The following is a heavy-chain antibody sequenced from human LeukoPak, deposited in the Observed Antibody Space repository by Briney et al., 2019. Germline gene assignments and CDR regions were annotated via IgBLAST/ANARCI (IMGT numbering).Heavy chain of an antibody. CDR1: GGTFSSYA. J-gene: IGHJ5*02. D-gene: IGHD6-19*01. CDR2: IIPIFGTA. Sequence: ASVTVSCTASGGTFSSYAISWVRQAPGQGLEWMGGIIPIFGTANYAQKFQGRVTITADESTSTAYMELSSLRSEDTAVYYCARYSSGWYWFDPWGQGTLVTVSS. CDR3: ARYSSGWYWFDP. V-gene: IGHV1-69*01.